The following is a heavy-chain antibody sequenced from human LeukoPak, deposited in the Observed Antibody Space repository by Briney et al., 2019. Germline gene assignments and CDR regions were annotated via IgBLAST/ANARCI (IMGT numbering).Heavy chain of an antibody. V-gene: IGHV4-59*12. CDR1: GGSISSYY. CDR3: AREIGYDAFDI. Sequence: SETLSLTCTVSGGSISSYYWSWIRQPPGKGLEWIGHIYYSGSTNYNPSLKSRVTISVDTSKNQFSLKLSSVTAADTAVYYCAREIGYDAFDIWGQGTMVTVSS. CDR2: IYYSGST. D-gene: IGHD3-10*01. J-gene: IGHJ3*02.